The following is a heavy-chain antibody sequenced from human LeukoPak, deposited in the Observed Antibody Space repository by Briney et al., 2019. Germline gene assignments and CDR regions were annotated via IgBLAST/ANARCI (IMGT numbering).Heavy chain of an antibody. CDR2: IYRSGST. D-gene: IGHD1-26*01. Sequence: SETLSLTCAVSGGSISSPNWWTWVRQPPGKGLEWIGEIYRSGSTNYNTSLKSRVTMSVDKSKNQFSLKMTSVTAADTAVYYCARVRYSGSYYGHDAFDIWGQGTMVTVSS. J-gene: IGHJ3*02. CDR3: ARVRYSGSYYGHDAFDI. CDR1: GGSISSPNW. V-gene: IGHV4-4*02.